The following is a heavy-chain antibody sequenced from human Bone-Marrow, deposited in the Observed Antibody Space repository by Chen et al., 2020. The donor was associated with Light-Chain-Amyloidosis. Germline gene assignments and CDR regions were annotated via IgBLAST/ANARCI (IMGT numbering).Heavy chain of an antibody. Sequence: EVQVMESGGGLVEPGGSLRPSCAASGFTFSDHWMHWVRQAPGEALVWVSYINSDGRSTTYADSVKGRFTISRDNAKNTLYLQMSSLRADDTAVYYCARDGASTTDLDYWGQGSLVTVSS. V-gene: IGHV3-74*01. CDR3: ARDGASTTDLDY. J-gene: IGHJ4*02. D-gene: IGHD1-1*01. CDR1: GFTFSDHW. CDR2: INSDGRST.